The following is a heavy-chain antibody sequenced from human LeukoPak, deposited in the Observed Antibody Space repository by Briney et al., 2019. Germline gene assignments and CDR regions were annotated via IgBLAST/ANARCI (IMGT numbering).Heavy chain of an antibody. V-gene: IGHV3-23*01. CDR2: ISGSGGST. Sequence: PGGSLRLSCAASGFTFSTYAMSWVRQAPGKGLEWVSSISGSGGSTYYADSVKGRFTISRDNSKNTLYLQMNSLRAEDTAVYYCAREIAVAGNGDPGFDYWGQGTLVTVSS. CDR3: AREIAVAGNGDPGFDY. D-gene: IGHD6-19*01. J-gene: IGHJ4*02. CDR1: GFTFSTYA.